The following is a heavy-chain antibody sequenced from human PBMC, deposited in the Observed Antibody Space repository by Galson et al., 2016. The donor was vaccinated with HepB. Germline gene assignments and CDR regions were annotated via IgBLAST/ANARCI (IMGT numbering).Heavy chain of an antibody. D-gene: IGHD3-16*02. J-gene: IGHJ4*02. V-gene: IGHV4-39*07. CDR2: IYYSGTI. CDR3: ARVVKGGAVCLDY. CDR1: GGSINNANYY. Sequence: LSLTCTVSGGSINNANYYWGWVRQPPGKQLEWIASIYYSGTILYNPSLKGRVSMSMDTSKNQFSLRVNSVTAADTAIYYCARVVKGGAVCLDYWGQGTLVTVSS.